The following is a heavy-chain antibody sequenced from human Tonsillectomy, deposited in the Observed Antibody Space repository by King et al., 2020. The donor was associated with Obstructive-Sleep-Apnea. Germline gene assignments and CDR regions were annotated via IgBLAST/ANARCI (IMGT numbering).Heavy chain of an antibody. CDR2: ISSSLSTI. CDR3: ARPHDYGGIFDY. V-gene: IGHV3-48*02. CDR1: GFTFSTYS. Sequence: VQLVESGGDLVQPGGSLRLSCAASGFTFSTYSMNWVRQAPGKGLEWVSYISSSLSTIYYADSEKGRFTIPRDNAKKLLYLQMNDLRDEDTAGYYCARPHDYGGIFDYWGQGTLVIVSS. D-gene: IGHD4-23*01. J-gene: IGHJ4*02.